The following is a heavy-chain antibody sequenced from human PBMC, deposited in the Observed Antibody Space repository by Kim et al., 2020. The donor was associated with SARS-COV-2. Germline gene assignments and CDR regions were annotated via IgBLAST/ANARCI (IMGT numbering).Heavy chain of an antibody. CDR2: IHHSGAT. V-gene: IGHV4-4*02. D-gene: IGHD5-12*01. CDR3: ARRPRYSGSDHFYYGMDV. Sequence: SETLSLTCGVSGGTMNNNNWWTWVRQSPEKGLEWIGEIHHSGATNYNPSLKSRVAISADKSKNQFSLDVRSVTAADTAVYFCARRPRYSGSDHFYYGMDVWGQGTTVTVS. CDR1: GGTMNNNNW. J-gene: IGHJ6*02.